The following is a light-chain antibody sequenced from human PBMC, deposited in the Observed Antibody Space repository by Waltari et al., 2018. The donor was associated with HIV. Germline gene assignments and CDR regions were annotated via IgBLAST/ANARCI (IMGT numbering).Light chain of an antibody. CDR3: QQYNRRPPWT. V-gene: IGKV3D-15*03. CDR1: ENVYTN. Sequence: ETVMTQSPATLSVSPGERATLSCRASENVYTNLAWYQQTPGQAPRLLIYAASIRDTGVPVRFSGSGSGTVFTLTINILQSEDFAVYYCQQYNRRPPWTFGQGTKVEVK. CDR2: AAS. J-gene: IGKJ1*01.